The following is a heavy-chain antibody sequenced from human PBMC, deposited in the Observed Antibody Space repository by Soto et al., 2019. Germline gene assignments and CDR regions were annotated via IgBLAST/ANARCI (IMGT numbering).Heavy chain of an antibody. CDR2: SSNDGSRT. J-gene: IGHJ4*01. V-gene: IGHV3-11*01. Sequence: AASGFIFSDFYMSRISQAPGKGLEWLSYSSNDGSRTYYADSVSGRFTISSDNAKHSLSLQMDSLTAEDSAVYYCARDRHTSPKIDYWRHGTPVTGSS. CDR1: GFIFSDFY. CDR3: ARDRHTSPKIDY.